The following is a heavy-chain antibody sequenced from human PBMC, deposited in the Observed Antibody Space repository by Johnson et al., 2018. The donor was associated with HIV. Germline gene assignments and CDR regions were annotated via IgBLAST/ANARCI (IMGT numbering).Heavy chain of an antibody. D-gene: IGHD3-10*01. J-gene: IGHJ3*01. CDR2: ISKDGANN. CDR1: GFIFSNYP. Sequence: QVQLVESGGGVVQPGKSLRLSCAASGFIFSNYPMHWVCQAPGKGLEWVAVISKDGANNYHADPAKGRFTIPSDNSKNTLYLQMNSLRPDDTAVYYCATVMCHSIGELSVSFHFWGLGTVVTVSS. V-gene: IGHV3-30*04. CDR3: ATVMCHSIGELSVSFHF.